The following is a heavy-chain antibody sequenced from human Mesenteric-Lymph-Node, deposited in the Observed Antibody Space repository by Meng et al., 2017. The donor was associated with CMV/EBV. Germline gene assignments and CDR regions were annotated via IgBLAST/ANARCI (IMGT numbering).Heavy chain of an antibody. Sequence: GESLKISCAASGFTFSSYSMNWVRQAPGKGLEWVSSISSSSSYTYYADSVKGRFTISRDNSKNTLYLQMNSLRAEDTAVYYCARGTRQWPYYFDYWGQGTLVTVSS. CDR1: GFTFSSYS. CDR3: ARGTRQWPYYFDY. D-gene: IGHD6-19*01. V-gene: IGHV3-21*04. J-gene: IGHJ4*02. CDR2: ISSSSSYT.